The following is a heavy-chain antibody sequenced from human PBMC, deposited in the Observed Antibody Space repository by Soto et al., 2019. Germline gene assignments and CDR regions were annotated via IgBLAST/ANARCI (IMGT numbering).Heavy chain of an antibody. V-gene: IGHV1-18*01. Sequence: QVQLVQSGAEVKKPGASVKVSCKASGYTFTSYDIRWVRQAPGQGLEWMGWISAYNGNTNYAQKLQDRVTMTTDTYTSTAYMELRSLRSDDPAVYYCAREGGTMGAGWFDPWGQGTLVTVSS. D-gene: IGHD3-10*01. CDR1: GYTFTSYD. J-gene: IGHJ5*02. CDR2: ISAYNGNT. CDR3: AREGGTMGAGWFDP.